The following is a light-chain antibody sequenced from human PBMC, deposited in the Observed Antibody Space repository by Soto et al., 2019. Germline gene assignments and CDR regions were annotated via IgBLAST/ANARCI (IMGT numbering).Light chain of an antibody. CDR3: SSKRDSSTLFV. CDR1: SSDVGAYNY. CDR2: EVT. J-gene: IGLJ1*01. V-gene: IGLV2-14*01. Sequence: QSALTQPASVSGSRGQSITISCTGTSSDVGAYNYVSWYQHHPGKVPKLLIYEVTNRPSGVSDRFSGSKSGNTASLTISGLQAEDEADYYCSSKRDSSTLFVFGTGTKVTVL.